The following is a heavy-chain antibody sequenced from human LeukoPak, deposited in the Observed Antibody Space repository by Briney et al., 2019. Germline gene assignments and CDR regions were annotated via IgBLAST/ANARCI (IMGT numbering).Heavy chain of an antibody. CDR1: GGSISSGDYY. Sequence: PSETLSLTCTVSGGSISSGDYYWSWIRQPPGKCLEWIGYIYYSGSTYYNPSLKSRVTISVDTSKNQFSLKLSSVTAADTAVYYCARDLVVIATKYAPTLWGQGTMVTVSS. CDR3: ARDLVVIATKYAPTL. V-gene: IGHV4-30-4*08. CDR2: IYYSGST. D-gene: IGHD2-21*01. J-gene: IGHJ3*01.